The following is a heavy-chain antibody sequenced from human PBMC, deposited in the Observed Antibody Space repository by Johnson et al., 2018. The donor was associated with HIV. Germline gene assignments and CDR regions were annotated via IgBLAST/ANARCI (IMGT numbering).Heavy chain of an antibody. Sequence: EMQLVESGGGVVQPGGSLRLSCAASGFTFSRYWMSWVRQAPGKGLEWVSVIYSGGSTYYADSVKGRFTISRDNSKNTLYLQMNSLRAEDTAVYCCARKKATVFSTTSTNYAFDIWGQGTMVTVSS. V-gene: IGHV3-66*01. CDR3: ARKKATVFSTTSTNYAFDI. J-gene: IGHJ3*02. CDR1: GFTFSRYW. D-gene: IGHD1-1*01. CDR2: IYSGGST.